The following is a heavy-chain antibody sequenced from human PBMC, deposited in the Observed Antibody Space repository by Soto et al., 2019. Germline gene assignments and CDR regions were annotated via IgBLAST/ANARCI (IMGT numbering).Heavy chain of an antibody. Sequence: PGESLKISCKGSGYSFTSYWISWVRQMPGKGLGWMGRIDPSDSYTNYSPSFQGHVTISADKSISTAYLQWSSLKASDTAMYYCATSLGTDYGDYRVDFDYWGQGTLVTVSS. V-gene: IGHV5-10-1*01. D-gene: IGHD4-17*01. CDR2: IDPSDSYT. CDR3: ATSLGTDYGDYRVDFDY. CDR1: GYSFTSYW. J-gene: IGHJ4*02.